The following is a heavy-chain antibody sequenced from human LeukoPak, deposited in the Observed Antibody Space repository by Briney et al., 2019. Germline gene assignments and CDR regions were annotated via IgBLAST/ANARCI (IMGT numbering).Heavy chain of an antibody. V-gene: IGHV3-30*02. CDR1: GFTFSNYG. CDR3: ARDRGYGALDY. CDR2: MRYDGSNT. Sequence: GGSLRLSCAASGFTFSNYGMHWVRQAPGKGLEWLAFMRYDGSNTHYADSVKGRFTISRDNSKNTLYLQMNSLRDEDTAVYYCARDRGYGALDYWGQGTLVTVSS. J-gene: IGHJ4*02. D-gene: IGHD4/OR15-4a*01.